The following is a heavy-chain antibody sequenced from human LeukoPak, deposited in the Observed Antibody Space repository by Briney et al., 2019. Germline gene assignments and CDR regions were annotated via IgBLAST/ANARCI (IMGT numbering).Heavy chain of an antibody. CDR3: ARWVTTVTTRWFDP. CDR2: ISAYNGNT. Sequence: VASVKVSCKASGYTFTSYGISWVRQAPGQGLEWMGWISAYNGNTNYAQKLQGRVTMTTDTSTSTAYMELRSLRSDDTAVYYCARWVTTVTTRWFDPWGQGTLVTVSS. CDR1: GYTFTSYG. D-gene: IGHD4-17*01. J-gene: IGHJ5*02. V-gene: IGHV1-18*01.